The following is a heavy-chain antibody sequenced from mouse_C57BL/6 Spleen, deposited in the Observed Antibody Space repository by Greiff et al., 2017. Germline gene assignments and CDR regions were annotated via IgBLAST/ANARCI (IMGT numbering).Heavy chain of an antibody. CDR2: ISYDGSN. CDR3: ARVSNYGDY. CDR1: GYSITSGYY. J-gene: IGHJ2*01. D-gene: IGHD2-5*01. Sequence: EVKLQESGPGLVKPSQSLSLTCSVTGYSITSGYYWNWIRQFPGNKLEWMGYISYDGSNNYNPSLKNRISITRDTSKNQFFLKLNSVTTEDTATYYCARVSNYGDYWGQGTTLTVSS. V-gene: IGHV3-6*01.